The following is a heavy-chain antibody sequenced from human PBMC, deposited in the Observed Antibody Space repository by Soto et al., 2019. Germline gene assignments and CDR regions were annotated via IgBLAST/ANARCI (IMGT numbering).Heavy chain of an antibody. V-gene: IGHV4-39*01. J-gene: IGHJ4*02. D-gene: IGHD4-17*01. Sequence: SETLSLTCTVSGGSISSSSYYWGWIRQPPGKGLEWIGSIYYSGSTYYNPSLKSRVTISVDTSKNQFSLKLSSVTAADTAVYYCARGLGYGDHLRYWGQGTLVTVSS. CDR2: IYYSGST. CDR1: GGSISSSSYY. CDR3: ARGLGYGDHLRY.